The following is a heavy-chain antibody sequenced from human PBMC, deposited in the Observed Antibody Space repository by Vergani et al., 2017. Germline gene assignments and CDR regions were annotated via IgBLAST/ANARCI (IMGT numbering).Heavy chain of an antibody. D-gene: IGHD6-13*01. V-gene: IGHV4-59*01. CDR2: IYYSGST. CDR1: GGSISSYY. CDR3: ARVIAAAGTGDPGWFDP. J-gene: IGHJ5*02. Sequence: QVQLQESGPGLVKPSETLSLTCTVSGGSISSYYWSWIRQPPGKGLEWIGYIYYSGSTNYNPSLKSRVTISVDTSKNQFSLKLSSVTAADTAVYYCARVIAAAGTGDPGWFDPWGQGTLVTVSS.